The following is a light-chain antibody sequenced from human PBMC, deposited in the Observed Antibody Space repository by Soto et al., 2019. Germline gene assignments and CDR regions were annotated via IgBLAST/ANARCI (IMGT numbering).Light chain of an antibody. CDR1: QSVSSN. J-gene: IGKJ4*01. Sequence: EIVMTQSPATLSVSPGKRATLSCRASQSVSSNLAWYQQKPGQAPRLLIYDAFTRATGIPARFSGSGSGTEYTFTISSLQSEDSAVYYCLHCSWHPFTVTFGGGTKVEIK. CDR3: LHCSWHPFTVT. V-gene: IGKV3-15*01. CDR2: DAF.